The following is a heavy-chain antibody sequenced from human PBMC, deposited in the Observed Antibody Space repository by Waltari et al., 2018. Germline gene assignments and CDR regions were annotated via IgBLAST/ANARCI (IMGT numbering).Heavy chain of an antibody. V-gene: IGHV1-46*03. CDR2: ISPGGDRT. Sequence: QVQLEQSGTEMKKPGASVRASCEASGSIFTNYNFRWVRQAPGQGLEWMAIISPGGDRTTYAKKFRGRLTMTRDTSMSTVYMDLSSLTSEDTAMYYCTGSSRLGTYNFDYWGQGTLVTVSS. CDR1: GSIFTNYN. CDR3: TGSSRLGTYNFDY. D-gene: IGHD1-26*01. J-gene: IGHJ4*02.